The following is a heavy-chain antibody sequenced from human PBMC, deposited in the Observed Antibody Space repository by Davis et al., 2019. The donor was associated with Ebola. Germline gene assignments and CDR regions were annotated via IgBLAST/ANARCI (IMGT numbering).Heavy chain of an antibody. J-gene: IGHJ6*03. CDR2: VIPLYGPV. D-gene: IGHD6-13*01. CDR3: ANDAAGTGVRYYYYMDV. CDR1: GDSSSNYG. Sequence: SVKVSCKASGDSSSNYGISWLRQAPGQGLEWMGGVIPLYGPVSYTQKFQGRVTITADESTSTAYMELSSLRSEDTAVYYCANDAAGTGVRYYYYMDVWGKGTTVTVS. V-gene: IGHV1-69*13.